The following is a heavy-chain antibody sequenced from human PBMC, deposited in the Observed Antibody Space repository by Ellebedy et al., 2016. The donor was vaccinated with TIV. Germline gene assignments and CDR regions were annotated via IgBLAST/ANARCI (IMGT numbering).Heavy chain of an antibody. CDR3: ARGGSYRGMDV. CDR1: GFTFDDYA. Sequence: PGGSLRLSCAASGFTFDDYAMHWVRQAPGKGLEWVSGISWNSGSIGYADSVKGRFTISRDNAKNSLYLQMNSLRAEDTALYYCARGGSYRGMDVWGQGTTVTVSS. V-gene: IGHV3-9*01. CDR2: ISWNSGSI. J-gene: IGHJ6*02. D-gene: IGHD1-26*01.